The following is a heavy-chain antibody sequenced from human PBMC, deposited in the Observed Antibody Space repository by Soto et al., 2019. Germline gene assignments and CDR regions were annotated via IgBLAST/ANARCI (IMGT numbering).Heavy chain of an antibody. J-gene: IGHJ4*02. Sequence: SETLSLTCTVSGDSISSYYWTWIRQPPGKGLEWIGNIFYSGTTIYNPSLKSRATISVDTSKDQFSLKLSSVTAADTAVYYCAGQQLFYFDSWGQGTLVTVSS. V-gene: IGHV4-59*01. CDR1: GDSISSYY. D-gene: IGHD6-13*01. CDR3: AGQQLFYFDS. CDR2: IFYSGTT.